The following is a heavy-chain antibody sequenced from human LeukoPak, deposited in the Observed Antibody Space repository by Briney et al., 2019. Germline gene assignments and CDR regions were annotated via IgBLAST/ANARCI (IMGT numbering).Heavy chain of an antibody. D-gene: IGHD3-22*01. CDR3: ARGPPRVDSSGQTLDY. CDR1: GGSISSGSYY. CDR2: IYTSGST. Sequence: SETLSLTCTVSGGSISSGSYYWSWIRQPAGKGLEWIGRIYTSGSTNYNPSLKSRVTISVDTSKNQFSLKLSSVTAADTAVYYCARGPPRVDSSGQTLDYWGQGTLVTVSS. V-gene: IGHV4-61*02. J-gene: IGHJ4*02.